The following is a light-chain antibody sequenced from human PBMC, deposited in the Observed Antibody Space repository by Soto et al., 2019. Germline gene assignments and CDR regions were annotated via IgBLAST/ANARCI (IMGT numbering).Light chain of an antibody. CDR2: GNS. J-gene: IGLJ2*01. V-gene: IGLV1-40*01. CDR1: SSNIGAGYD. CDR3: QSYDSSLSGVV. Sequence: QSVLTQPPSVSGAPGQRGTISCTGSSSNIGAGYDVHWYQQLPGTAPKLLIYGNSNRPSGVPDRFSGSKSGTSASLAITGLQAEDAADYYCQSYDSSLSGVVFGGGTKLTVL.